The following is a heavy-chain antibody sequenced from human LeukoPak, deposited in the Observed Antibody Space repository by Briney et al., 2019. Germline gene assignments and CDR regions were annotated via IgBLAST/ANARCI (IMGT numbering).Heavy chain of an antibody. Sequence: SGPALVKPTQTLTLTCTFSGFSLSTSGMRASWIRQPPGKALEWLARIDWDDDKFYSTSLKTRLTISKDTSKNQVVLTMTNMDPVDTATYYCAREGGIMITFGGVIEPYYFDYWGQGTLVTVSS. V-gene: IGHV2-70*04. CDR3: AREGGIMITFGGVIEPYYFDY. CDR2: IDWDDDK. J-gene: IGHJ4*02. CDR1: GFSLSTSGMR. D-gene: IGHD3-16*02.